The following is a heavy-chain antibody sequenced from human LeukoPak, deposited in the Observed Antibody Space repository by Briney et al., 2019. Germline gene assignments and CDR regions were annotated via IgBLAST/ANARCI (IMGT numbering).Heavy chain of an antibody. Sequence: PGGSLRLSCAASGFTFSSYSMNWVRQAPGKGLEWVSYISSSSSTIYYADSVKGRFTISRDNAKNSLYLQMNSLRAEDTAVYYCARGGISYDNFWSGYYAQMGPTAFDYWGQGTLVTVSS. CDR1: GFTFSSYS. V-gene: IGHV3-48*01. CDR2: ISSSSSTI. J-gene: IGHJ4*02. D-gene: IGHD3-3*01. CDR3: ARGGISYDNFWSGYYAQMGPTAFDY.